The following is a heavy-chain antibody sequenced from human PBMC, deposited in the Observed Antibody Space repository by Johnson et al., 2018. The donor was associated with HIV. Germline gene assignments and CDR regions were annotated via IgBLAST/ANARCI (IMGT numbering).Heavy chain of an antibody. CDR3: ARDSGKAYYDSSGYPNDAFDI. Sequence: MLLVESGGGLIQPGGSLRLSCAASGFTVIGNYMSWVRQAPGKGLDWVSVIYSGGSTYYADSVKGRFTISRDNSKNTLYLQMNSLRAEDTAVYYCARDSGKAYYDSSGYPNDAFDIWGQGTMVTVSS. J-gene: IGHJ3*02. D-gene: IGHD3-22*01. CDR2: IYSGGST. V-gene: IGHV3-53*01. CDR1: GFTVIGNY.